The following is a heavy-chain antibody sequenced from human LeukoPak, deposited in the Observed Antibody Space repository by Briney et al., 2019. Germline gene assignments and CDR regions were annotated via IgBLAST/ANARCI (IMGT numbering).Heavy chain of an antibody. J-gene: IGHJ4*02. V-gene: IGHV4-59*12. CDR2: IYYSGST. CDR3: ATMVRGVIIDAKYYFDY. Sequence: PSETLSLTCTVSGGSINNYYWSWIRQPPGKGLEWIGYIYYSGSTNYNPSLKSRVTISVDTSKNQFSLKLSSVTAADTAVYYCATMVRGVIIDAKYYFDYWGQGTLVTVSS. D-gene: IGHD3-10*01. CDR1: GGSINNYY.